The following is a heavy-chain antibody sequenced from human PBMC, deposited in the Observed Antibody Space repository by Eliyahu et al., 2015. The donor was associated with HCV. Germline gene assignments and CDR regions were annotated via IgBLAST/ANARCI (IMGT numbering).Heavy chain of an antibody. V-gene: IGHV4-59*01. CDR2: IHYSGST. CDR1: GGSISTYY. CDR3: ASGGGGIAVAGTGGWFDP. J-gene: IGHJ5*02. D-gene: IGHD6-19*01. Sequence: QVQLQESGPGLVKPSETLSLTCIVSGGSISTYYWSWXRXPPGKGLELIWYIHYSGSTNHNPSLKSRVTMSIXTSKXQFSLKLSSVTAADTAVYYCASGGGGIAVAGTGGWFDPWGQGTLVTVSS.